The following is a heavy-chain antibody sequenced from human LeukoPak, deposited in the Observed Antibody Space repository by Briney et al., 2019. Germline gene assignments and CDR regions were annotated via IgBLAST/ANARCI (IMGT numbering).Heavy chain of an antibody. CDR2: IYYSGST. D-gene: IGHD3-22*01. CDR3: ARDAPQYYYDSSGYYYPHAFDI. CDR1: GGSTSSYY. V-gene: IGHV4-59*01. J-gene: IGHJ3*02. Sequence: SQTLSLTRTLSGGSTSSYYWSWIRQPPGQGLEGIGYIYYSGSTNFNPSLKSRVNISVDTSKNQFSLKLSSVTAADTAVYYCARDAPQYYYDSSGYYYPHAFDIWGQGTMVTVSS.